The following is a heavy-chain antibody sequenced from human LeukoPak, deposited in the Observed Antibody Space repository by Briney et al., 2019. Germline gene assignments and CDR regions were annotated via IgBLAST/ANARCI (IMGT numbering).Heavy chain of an antibody. Sequence: GGSLRLSCAASGFTFNNYAMNWVRQAPGKGLEWVSSISGGGETTYYADSAKGRFTISRDNSQNTLYLQMNSLRAEDTAVYYCARDYADYVGYFFFDHWGQGTLVTVSS. CDR3: ARDYADYVGYFFFDH. J-gene: IGHJ5*02. CDR1: GFTFNNYA. V-gene: IGHV3-23*01. CDR2: ISGGGETT. D-gene: IGHD4-17*01.